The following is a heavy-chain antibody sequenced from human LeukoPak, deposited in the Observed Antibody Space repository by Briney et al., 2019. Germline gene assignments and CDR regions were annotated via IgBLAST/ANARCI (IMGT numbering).Heavy chain of an antibody. Sequence: SETLSLTCSVSGGSISSYLWNWIRQPPGKGLEWIGYIYPSGSTKYNPSLESRVTISQDTSKNQFSLKLSSVTAADTAVYYCARRVLSQPSISPKNWFDPWGQGTRVTVSS. D-gene: IGHD5/OR15-5a*01. CDR1: GGSISSYL. CDR2: IYPSGST. CDR3: ARRVLSQPSISPKNWFDP. V-gene: IGHV4-4*09. J-gene: IGHJ5*02.